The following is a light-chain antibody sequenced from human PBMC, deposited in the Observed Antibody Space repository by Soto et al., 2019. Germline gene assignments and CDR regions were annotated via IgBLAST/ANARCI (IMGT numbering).Light chain of an antibody. Sequence: QSVLTQPRSVSGSPGQSVTISCTGTSSDVGGSAYVSWYQQHPGKAPKLMIYDVTKRPSGVPDRFSGSKSANTASLTISGLQGDDEADYYCCSYAGSSTSYVFGTGTKLTVL. V-gene: IGLV2-11*01. J-gene: IGLJ1*01. CDR3: CSYAGSSTSYV. CDR2: DVT. CDR1: SSDVGGSAY.